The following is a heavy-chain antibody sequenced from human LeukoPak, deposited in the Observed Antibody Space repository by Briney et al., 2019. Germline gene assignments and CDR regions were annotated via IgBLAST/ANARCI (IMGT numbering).Heavy chain of an antibody. D-gene: IGHD3-16*01. CDR3: TKGVLGGTQSVSAGLDS. J-gene: IGHJ4*02. Sequence: PGRSLRLSCVASGFTFNNYGMHWVRQAPGKGREWVAVISYDGSNKYYADSVQDRFTISRDNSKNTLYLQMNRLRVEDTAVYYCTKGVLGGTQSVSAGLDSWGQGTLVTVSS. CDR2: ISYDGSNK. V-gene: IGHV3-30*18. CDR1: GFTFNNYG.